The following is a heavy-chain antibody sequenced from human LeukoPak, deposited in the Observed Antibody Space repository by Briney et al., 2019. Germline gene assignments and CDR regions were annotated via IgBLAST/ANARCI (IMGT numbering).Heavy chain of an antibody. CDR2: IYYSGST. D-gene: IGHD3-3*01. CDR3: ARDTSDAFDI. V-gene: IGHV4-39*07. J-gene: IGHJ3*02. CDR1: GGSISSSSYY. Sequence: SETLSLTCTVSGGSISSSSYYWGWIRQPPGKGLEWIGSIYYSGSTYYNPSLKSRATISVDTSKNQFSLKLSSVTAADTAVYYCARDTSDAFDIWGQGTMVTVSS.